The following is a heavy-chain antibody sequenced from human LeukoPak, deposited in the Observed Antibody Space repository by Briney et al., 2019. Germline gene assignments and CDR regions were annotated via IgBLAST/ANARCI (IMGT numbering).Heavy chain of an antibody. V-gene: IGHV1-69*05. CDR3: AQSSSRPSYYYYMDV. D-gene: IGHD6-13*01. Sequence: AASVKVSCKASGGTFSSYVISWVRQAPGQGLEWMGGIIPIFGTANYAQKFQGRVTITTDESTSTAYMELSSLRSEDTAVYYCAQSSSRPSYYYYMDVWGKGTTVTVSS. CDR2: IIPIFGTA. CDR1: GGTFSSYV. J-gene: IGHJ6*03.